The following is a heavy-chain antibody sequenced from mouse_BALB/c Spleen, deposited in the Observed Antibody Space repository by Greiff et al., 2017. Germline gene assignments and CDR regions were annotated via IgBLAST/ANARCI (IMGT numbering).Heavy chain of an antibody. Sequence: EVHLVESGGGLVKPGGSLKLSCAASGFTFSSYAMSWVRQTPEKRLEWVASISSGGSTYYPDSVKGRFTISRDNARNILYLQMSSLRSEDTAMYYCARGQDYYGSTSAWFAYWGQGTLVTVSA. D-gene: IGHD1-1*01. V-gene: IGHV5-6-5*01. J-gene: IGHJ3*01. CDR1: GFTFSSYA. CDR3: ARGQDYYGSTSAWFAY. CDR2: ISSGGST.